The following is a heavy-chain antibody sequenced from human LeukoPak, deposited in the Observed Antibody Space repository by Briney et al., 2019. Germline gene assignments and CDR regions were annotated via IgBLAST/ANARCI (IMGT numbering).Heavy chain of an antibody. CDR2: INPNNGAA. J-gene: IGHJ4*02. Sequence: ASVKVSCKASGFTLTGYYMYWLRQAPGQGLEWVAWINPNNGAANSAQKFQGRVTMTRDTSIYTVYMELTNLRSDDTAVYYCARDGPAQMVDLDYWGQGTLVTVSS. V-gene: IGHV1-2*02. CDR1: GFTLTGYY. D-gene: IGHD2-8*01. CDR3: ARDGPAQMVDLDY.